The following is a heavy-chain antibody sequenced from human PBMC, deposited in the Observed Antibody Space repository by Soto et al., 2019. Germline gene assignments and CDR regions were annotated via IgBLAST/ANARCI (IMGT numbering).Heavy chain of an antibody. CDR2: MNPDGSEQ. CDR3: TRDLNHDCGP. CDR1: GFTFSDYW. D-gene: IGHD2-21*01. J-gene: IGHJ5*02. Sequence: EVHLVESGGALVQPGGSLRLSCAASGFTFSDYWMTWVRQTPGKGLEWVANMNPDGSEQYYLDSVKGRFTISRDNAKNTRYLQMNNLRGEDTAVYYCTRDLNHDCGPWGQGTQVIVSS. V-gene: IGHV3-7*04.